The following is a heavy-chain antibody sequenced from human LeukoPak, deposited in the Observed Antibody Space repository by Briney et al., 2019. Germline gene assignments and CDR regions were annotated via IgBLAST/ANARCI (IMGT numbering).Heavy chain of an antibody. D-gene: IGHD2-2*01. Sequence: SETLSLTCTVSGGSMTGYYWTWIRQPPGKGLEWIGYIYYNGDTNYNPSLKSRVTISVDTFKSNFSLRLTSVTAADTAVYYCARDLVGYFDYWGQGALVIVSS. J-gene: IGHJ4*02. CDR3: ARDLVGYFDY. CDR2: IYYNGDT. V-gene: IGHV4-59*01. CDR1: GGSMTGYY.